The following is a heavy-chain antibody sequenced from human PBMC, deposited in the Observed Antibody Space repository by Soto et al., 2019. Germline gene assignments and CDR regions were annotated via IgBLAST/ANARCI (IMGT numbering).Heavy chain of an antibody. Sequence: QVQLQESGPGLVKPSQTLSLTCTVSGGSISSGGYYWSWIRQHPGKGLEWIGYIYYSGSTYYKPSLKSRVTIAVDTSKNQFSLKLSSVTAADTAVYYCARHNYDSSGTAVDVCGHGTTVTVSS. CDR3: ARHNYDSSGTAVDV. D-gene: IGHD3-22*01. CDR1: GGSISSGGYY. V-gene: IGHV4-31*03. CDR2: IYYSGST. J-gene: IGHJ6*02.